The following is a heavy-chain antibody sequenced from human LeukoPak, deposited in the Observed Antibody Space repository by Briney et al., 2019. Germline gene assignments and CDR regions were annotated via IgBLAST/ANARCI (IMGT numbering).Heavy chain of an antibody. CDR1: GFTFSSHS. D-gene: IGHD2-2*01. V-gene: IGHV3-21*01. CDR3: ARGSRSSSPLNFDY. J-gene: IGHJ4*02. Sequence: PGGSLRLSCAASGFTFSSHSMNWVRQAPGKGLEWVSSISSSSSYIYYADSVKGRFTISRDNAKNSLYLQMNSLRAEDTAVYYCARGSRSSSPLNFDYWGQGTLVTVSS. CDR2: ISSSSSYI.